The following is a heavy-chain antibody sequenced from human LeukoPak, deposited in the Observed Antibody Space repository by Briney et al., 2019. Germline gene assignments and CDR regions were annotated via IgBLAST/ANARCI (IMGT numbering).Heavy chain of an antibody. CDR1: GGSINCYY. V-gene: IGHV4-59*01. D-gene: IGHD1-26*01. CDR2: IHHGVSP. Sequence: SETLSLTCTVSGGSINCYYWRWIRQPPGKGLEWIGCIHHGVSPTYNPSLKSRVTMSVDTSKNQFSLKVNSVTAADTAAYYCARDILMVGATHYFDYWGQGTLVTVSS. CDR3: ARDILMVGATHYFDY. J-gene: IGHJ4*02.